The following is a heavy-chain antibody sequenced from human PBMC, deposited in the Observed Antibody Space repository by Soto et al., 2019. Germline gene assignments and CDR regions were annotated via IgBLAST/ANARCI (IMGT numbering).Heavy chain of an antibody. V-gene: IGHV1-3*01. Sequence: GASVKVSCKTSGYAFTNSTIHWVRQAPGQSLEWMGWINGGTGHTRYSQKFQARVTITKDSSASSAYMELSSLRSEDTAVYYCARVLTPNWFDPWGQGTLVTV. CDR3: ARVLTPNWFDP. J-gene: IGHJ5*02. CDR1: GYAFTNST. D-gene: IGHD2-15*01. CDR2: INGGTGHT.